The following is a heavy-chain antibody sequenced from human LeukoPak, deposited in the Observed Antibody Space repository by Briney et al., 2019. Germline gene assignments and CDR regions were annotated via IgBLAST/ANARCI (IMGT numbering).Heavy chain of an antibody. CDR2: ISSSSSYI. CDR1: GFTFSSYS. CDR3: ARGRGYSGYEGDY. D-gene: IGHD5-12*01. V-gene: IGHV3-21*01. J-gene: IGHJ4*02. Sequence: GGSLRLSCAASGFTFSSYSMNWVRQAPGKGLEWVSSISSSSSYIYYADSVKVRFTISRDNAKNSLYLQMNSLRAEDTAVYYCARGRGYSGYEGDYWGQGTLVTVSS.